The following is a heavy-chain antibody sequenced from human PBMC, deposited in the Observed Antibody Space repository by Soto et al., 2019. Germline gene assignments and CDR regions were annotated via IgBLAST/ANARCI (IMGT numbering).Heavy chain of an antibody. Sequence: SETLSLTCTVSGDSISSTRWWSWVRQSPGKGLEWIGDIYHGGSTNYNPSLKSRVTISVDTSKNQFSLKLSSVTAADTAVYYCARVRLRLGELSLLYYYYGMDVWGQGTTVTGSS. D-gene: IGHD3-16*02. J-gene: IGHJ6*02. CDR2: IYHGGST. V-gene: IGHV4-4*02. CDR1: GDSISSTRW. CDR3: ARVRLRLGELSLLYYYYGMDV.